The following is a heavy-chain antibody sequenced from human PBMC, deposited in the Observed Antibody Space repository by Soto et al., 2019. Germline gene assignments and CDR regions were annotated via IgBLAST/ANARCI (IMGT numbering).Heavy chain of an antibody. CDR3: ARISSCSYYFDY. J-gene: IGHJ4*02. Sequence: QVQLVQSGAEVKKPGSSVKVSCKASGGTFSSYAISWVRQAPGQGLEWMGGIIPIFGTANYAQKLQGRVTITADESTSTADMELSSMSSEDTAVYYCARISSCSYYFDYWGQGTLVTVSS. V-gene: IGHV1-69*01. D-gene: IGHD6-19*01. CDR1: GGTFSSYA. CDR2: IIPIFGTA.